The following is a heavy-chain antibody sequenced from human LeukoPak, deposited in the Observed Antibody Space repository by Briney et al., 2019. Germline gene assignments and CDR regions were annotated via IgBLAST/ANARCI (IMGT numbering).Heavy chain of an antibody. CDR3: ADYRKPQGLDY. J-gene: IGHJ4*02. CDR2: ISADGDDT. D-gene: IGHD1-14*01. Sequence: GGSLRLSCAVSGFSFGTYAASWVRQAPGKGLEWVSAISADGDDTYYADSVKGRFTISRDNSKNTLYLQMDSLRAEDTAVCYCADYRKPQGLDYWGQGALVTVSS. V-gene: IGHV3-23*01. CDR1: GFSFGTYA.